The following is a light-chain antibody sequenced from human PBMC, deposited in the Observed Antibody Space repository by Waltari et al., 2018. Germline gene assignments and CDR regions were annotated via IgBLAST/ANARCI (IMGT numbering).Light chain of an antibody. CDR1: QTIGRY. CDR3: QQSYSTPRT. Sequence: TCRASQTIGRYLFWYQHTPGKAPKLLISTASTLQGGVPSRFSGSGSGTDFTLTISSLQPEDFATYYCQQSYSTPRTFGQGTKLEIK. V-gene: IGKV1-39*01. J-gene: IGKJ2*01. CDR2: TAS.